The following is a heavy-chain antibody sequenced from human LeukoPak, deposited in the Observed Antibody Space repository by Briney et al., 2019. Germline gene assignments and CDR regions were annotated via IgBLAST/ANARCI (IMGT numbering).Heavy chain of an antibody. CDR2: IKEDGSVM. V-gene: IGHV3-7*01. CDR1: GFPFTNYW. J-gene: IGHJ4*02. D-gene: IGHD6-19*01. CDR3: ARDLWGSYSTGSYLDY. Sequence: GGSLRLSCAVSGFPFTNYWMSWVRQAPGKGLEWVANIKEDGSVMYYVDSLKGRFTISRDSAQNSLYLQMNSLRVEDTAVYFCARDLWGSYSTGSYLDYWGQGALVTVSS.